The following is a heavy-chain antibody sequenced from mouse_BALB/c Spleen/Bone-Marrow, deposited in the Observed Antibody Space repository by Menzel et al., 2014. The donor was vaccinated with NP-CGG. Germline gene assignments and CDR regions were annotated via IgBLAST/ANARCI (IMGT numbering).Heavy chain of an antibody. V-gene: IGHV1-69*02. J-gene: IGHJ4*01. CDR3: ARALGDGYYYAMDY. CDR1: GYTFTSYW. Sequence: QVHVKQSGAELVKPGAPVKLSCKASGYTFTSYWMNWVMQRPGRGLEWIGRIDPSDSETHYNQKFKDKATLTVDKSSSTAYIQLSSLTSEDSAVYYCARALGDGYYYAMDYWGQGTSVTVSS. D-gene: IGHD2-3*01. CDR2: IDPSDSET.